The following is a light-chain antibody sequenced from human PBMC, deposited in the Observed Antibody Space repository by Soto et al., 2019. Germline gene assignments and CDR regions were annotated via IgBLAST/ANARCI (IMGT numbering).Light chain of an antibody. J-gene: IGKJ2*01. CDR2: GAF. CDR1: QRVGSN. V-gene: IGKV3-15*01. CDR3: QQYINWPVYT. Sequence: DIVLTQTPGTLSLSPGERATLSCRASQRVGSNYLAWYQQKPGQAPRLLIYGAFTRVTGIPARFSGSGSGTEFTLTISSLQSEDFAVYYCQQYINWPVYTFGQGT.